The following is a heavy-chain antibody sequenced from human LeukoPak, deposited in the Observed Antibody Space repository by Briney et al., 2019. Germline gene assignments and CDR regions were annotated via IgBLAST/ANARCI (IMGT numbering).Heavy chain of an antibody. CDR2: IYYSGST. J-gene: IGHJ4*02. V-gene: IGHV4-39*01. CDR1: GGSISSSSYY. D-gene: IGHD5-18*01. CDR3: ARGDGYSYGSNFDY. Sequence: PSETLSLTCTVSGGSISSSSYYWGWIRQPPGKGLEWIGSIYYSGSTYYNPSLKSRVTISVDTSKSQFSLKLSSVTAADTAVYYCARGDGYSYGSNFDYWGQGTLVTVSS.